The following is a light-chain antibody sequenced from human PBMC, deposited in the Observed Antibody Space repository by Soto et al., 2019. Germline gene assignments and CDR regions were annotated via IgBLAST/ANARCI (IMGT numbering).Light chain of an antibody. V-gene: IGKV3-15*01. CDR1: QSVSSN. Sequence: ETVMTQFPATLSVSPGDRASLSCRASQSVSSNLAWYQHKPGQAPRLLIYGTSTRATDIPARFSGSGSGTEFTLTISSLQSEDFAVYYCEQYANWPWTFGLGTKVEIK. J-gene: IGKJ1*01. CDR3: EQYANWPWT. CDR2: GTS.